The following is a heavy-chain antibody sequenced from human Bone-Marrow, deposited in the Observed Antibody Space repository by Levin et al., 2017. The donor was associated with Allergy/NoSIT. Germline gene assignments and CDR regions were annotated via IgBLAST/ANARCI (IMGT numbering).Heavy chain of an antibody. Sequence: ASVKVSCKASGYTFTGYYIHWVRQASGQGLEWMGWINPNSGGTSYAQKFQGRVTMTRDTSINTAFMELSRLRSDDTTVYYCARDRLSIGTLGDYNWFDPWGQGTLVTVSS. CDR1: GYTFTGYY. CDR3: ARDRLSIGTLGDYNWFDP. J-gene: IGHJ5*02. CDR2: INPNSGGT. V-gene: IGHV1-2*02. D-gene: IGHD3-16*01.